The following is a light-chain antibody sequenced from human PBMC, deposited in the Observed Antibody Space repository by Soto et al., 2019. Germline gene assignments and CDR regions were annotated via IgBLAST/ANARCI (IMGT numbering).Light chain of an antibody. V-gene: IGKV3-11*01. Sequence: VVFTQSPATRSLSPGERATLSCRASQSISEFLAWYQQKPGQAPRLLIYDASNRATGTPARFSGSGSGTDFTLTISSLEAEDFALYYCQQRSKWPVTFGGGTKVDIK. CDR2: DAS. CDR1: QSISEF. J-gene: IGKJ4*01. CDR3: QQRSKWPVT.